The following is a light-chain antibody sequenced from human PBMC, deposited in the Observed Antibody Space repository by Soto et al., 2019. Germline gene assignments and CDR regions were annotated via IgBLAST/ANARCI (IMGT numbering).Light chain of an antibody. V-gene: IGKV1-5*03. CDR1: QSISSW. CDR2: KAS. CDR3: QQYNNYPLT. Sequence: DIQMTQSPSTLSASVGDRVTITCRAGQSISSWLAWYQQKPGKAPKLLIYKASSLESGVPSRSSGSGSGTEFTLTISCLQPDDFATYYCQQYNNYPLTFGGGTKVEIK. J-gene: IGKJ4*01.